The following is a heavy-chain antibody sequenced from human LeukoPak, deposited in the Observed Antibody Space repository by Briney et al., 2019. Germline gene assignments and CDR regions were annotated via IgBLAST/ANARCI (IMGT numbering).Heavy chain of an antibody. CDR2: IYYSGST. J-gene: IGHJ4*02. V-gene: IGHV4-59*12. D-gene: IGHD6-13*01. CDR1: GVSISSYY. Sequence: SETLSLTCTVSGVSISSYYWSWIRQTPGKGLEWIGYIYYSGSTNYNPSLKSRVTISVDRSKNQFSLKLSSVTAADTAVYYCARDSSSWYGYFDYWGQGTLVTVSS. CDR3: ARDSSSWYGYFDY.